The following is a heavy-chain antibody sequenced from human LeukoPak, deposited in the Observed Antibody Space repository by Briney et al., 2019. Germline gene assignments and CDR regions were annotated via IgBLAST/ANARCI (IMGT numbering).Heavy chain of an antibody. J-gene: IGHJ4*02. Sequence: GESLKISCWDSGSSFTSYWIGWVRQMPGKGLEWMGIIYPGDSDIRYSPSFQGQVTISADKSISTAYLQWSSLRASDTAIYYCARHLFTPGGSYYFDFWGQGTLVTVSS. V-gene: IGHV5-51*01. CDR1: GSSFTSYW. CDR2: IYPGDSDI. D-gene: IGHD1-26*01. CDR3: ARHLFTPGGSYYFDF.